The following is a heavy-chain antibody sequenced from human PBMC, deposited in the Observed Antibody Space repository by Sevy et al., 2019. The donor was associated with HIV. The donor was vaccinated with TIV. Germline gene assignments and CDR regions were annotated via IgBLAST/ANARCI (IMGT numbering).Heavy chain of an antibody. J-gene: IGHJ3*02. CDR3: ARPMEKATYDTFDI. CDR1: GGSIRRSTYY. D-gene: IGHD1-26*01. V-gene: IGHV4-39*01. CDR2: VYYSGGP. Sequence: SETLSLTCIVSGGSIRRSTYYWGWIRQPPGKGLEWIGGVYYSGGPYYNPSLKSRVTISVDTSKNHFSLKLSSVNAADTALYYCARPMEKATYDTFDIWGQGTMVTVSS.